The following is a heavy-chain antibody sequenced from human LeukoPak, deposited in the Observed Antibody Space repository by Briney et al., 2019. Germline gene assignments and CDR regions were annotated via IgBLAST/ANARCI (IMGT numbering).Heavy chain of an antibody. CDR2: ISAGSGNT. V-gene: IGHV1-3*01. CDR1: GDSSRTNA. CDR3: ARDLAGHYYGSGSSFDY. Sequence: ASVKVSCTASGDSSRTNAIVWLRQAPGQRPEWMGWISAGSGNTKYSQTFQDRLTLTRDTAASTVYMDLSNLRPEDTAVYFCARDLAGHYYGSGSSFDYWGQGTLVTVS. J-gene: IGHJ4*02. D-gene: IGHD3-10*01.